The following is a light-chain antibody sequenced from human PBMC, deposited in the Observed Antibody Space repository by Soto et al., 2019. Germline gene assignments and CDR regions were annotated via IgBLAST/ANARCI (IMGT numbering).Light chain of an antibody. Sequence: SVLTQPASVSGAPGQSITISCTGTSSEVCGYNYVSWYQHHPGKAPKLMIYDVSNRPSGVSNRFSGSKSGNTASLTISGLQPEDEADYYCCSYTTSNTRQIVFGTGTKVTVL. J-gene: IGLJ1*01. CDR1: SSEVCGYNY. V-gene: IGLV2-14*03. CDR2: DVS. CDR3: CSYTTSNTRQIV.